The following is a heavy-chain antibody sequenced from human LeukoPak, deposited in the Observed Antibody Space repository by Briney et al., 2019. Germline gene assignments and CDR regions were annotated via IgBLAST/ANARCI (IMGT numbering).Heavy chain of an antibody. CDR2: IYTSGST. J-gene: IGHJ4*02. Sequence: SQTLSLTCTVSGGSMSSGSYYWSWIRQPAGKGLEWIGRIYTSGSTNYNPSLKSRVTISIDTSKNQFSLKLSSVTAADTAVYYRARGPHCSGGSCHSVSDYWGQGTLVTVSS. CDR3: ARGPHCSGGSCHSVSDY. V-gene: IGHV4-61*02. CDR1: GGSMSSGSYY. D-gene: IGHD2-15*01.